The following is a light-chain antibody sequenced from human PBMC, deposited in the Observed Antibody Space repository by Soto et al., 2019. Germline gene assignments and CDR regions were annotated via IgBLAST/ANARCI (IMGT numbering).Light chain of an antibody. CDR3: QSYDSSMSGWV. CDR2: GNS. J-gene: IGLJ3*02. Sequence: QSVLTQPPSLSGAPGQRVTISCTGSSSNIGAGYDVKWYQQLPGTAPKLLIYGNSHRPSGVPDRFSGSKSGTSASLAITGLQAEDEADYYCQSYDSSMSGWVFGGGTKRTVL. CDR1: SSNIGAGYD. V-gene: IGLV1-40*01.